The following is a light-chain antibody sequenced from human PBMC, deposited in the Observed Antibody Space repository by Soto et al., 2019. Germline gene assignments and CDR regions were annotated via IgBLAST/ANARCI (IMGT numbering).Light chain of an antibody. CDR1: QSISTY. CDR3: QQSYSTFPYT. V-gene: IGKV1-39*01. CDR2: DAS. J-gene: IGKJ2*01. Sequence: DIQLTQSPSSLSASVGDRVTIPCRASQSISTYLNWYQQKPGKAPKLLIYDASRLQSGVPSRFSGSGSGTDFTLTISSLQLEDFATYYCQQSYSTFPYTFGQGTKLEIK.